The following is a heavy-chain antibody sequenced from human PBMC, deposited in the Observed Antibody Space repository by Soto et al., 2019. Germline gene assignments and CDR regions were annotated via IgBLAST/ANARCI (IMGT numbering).Heavy chain of an antibody. Sequence: ASETLSLTCTVSGGSISSSSYYWGWIRQPPGKGLEWIGSIYYSGSTYYNPSLKSRVTISVDTSKNQFSLKLSSVTAADTAVYYCARSPASYFFDYWGQGTLVTVSS. J-gene: IGHJ4*02. CDR3: ARSPASYFFDY. CDR1: GGSISSSSYY. D-gene: IGHD2-2*01. CDR2: IYYSGST. V-gene: IGHV4-39*01.